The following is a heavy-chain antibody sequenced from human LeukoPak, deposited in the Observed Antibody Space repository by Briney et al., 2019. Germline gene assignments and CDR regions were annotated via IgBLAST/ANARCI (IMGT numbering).Heavy chain of an antibody. Sequence: GGSLRLSCAASGFTFSSYSMNWVRQAPGKGLEWVSSISSSSSYIYYADSVKGRFTISRDNAKNSLYPQMNSLRAEDTAVYYCARGIVVVTPDAFDIWGQGTMVTVSS. CDR3: ARGIVVVTPDAFDI. J-gene: IGHJ3*02. CDR2: ISSSSSYI. CDR1: GFTFSSYS. V-gene: IGHV3-21*01. D-gene: IGHD3-22*01.